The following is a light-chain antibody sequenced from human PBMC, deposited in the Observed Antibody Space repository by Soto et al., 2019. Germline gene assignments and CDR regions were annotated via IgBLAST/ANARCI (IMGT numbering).Light chain of an antibody. CDR3: SSYTISNTLPFV. Sequence: QSVLTQPASVSGSPGQSITISCTGTRRDVGGYNYVSWYQQYPGKSPKLLIYEVTHRPSGVSNRFSGSKSGNTASLTISGLQAEDEADYYCSSYTISNTLPFVFGTATKVTV. CDR1: RRDVGGYNY. CDR2: EVT. J-gene: IGLJ1*01. V-gene: IGLV2-14*01.